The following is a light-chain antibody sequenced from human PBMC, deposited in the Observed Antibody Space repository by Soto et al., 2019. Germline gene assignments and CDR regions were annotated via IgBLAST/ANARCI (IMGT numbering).Light chain of an antibody. CDR1: SSDVGTYNL. CDR2: EVN. J-gene: IGLJ1*01. CDR3: CSYAGSSTYYV. V-gene: IGLV2-23*02. Sequence: QSVLTRPASVSGSPGQSVTVSCTGSSSDVGTYNLVSWYQQHPGKVPKLLIYEVNKRPSGVSNRFSGSKSGNTASLTISGLQAEDEADYYCCSYAGSSTYYVFGTGTKVTVL.